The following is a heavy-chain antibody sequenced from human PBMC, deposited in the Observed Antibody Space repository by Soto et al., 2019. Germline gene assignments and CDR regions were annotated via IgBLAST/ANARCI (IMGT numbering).Heavy chain of an antibody. CDR3: ERQGFGPLHGLVNV. CDR2: VHHSWGS. Sequence: QVQLQESGPGLVKPSETLSLSCTVSGGSISSYYWSWFRQSPGKRMEWIGYVHHSWGSSYNPSLQIRVAISQAQSKRQLPLKMTSLTATDTAVYNWERQGFGPLHGLVNVWGQGTTVTVSS. J-gene: IGHJ6*02. CDR1: GGSISSYY. V-gene: IGHV4-59*08. D-gene: IGHD3-10*01.